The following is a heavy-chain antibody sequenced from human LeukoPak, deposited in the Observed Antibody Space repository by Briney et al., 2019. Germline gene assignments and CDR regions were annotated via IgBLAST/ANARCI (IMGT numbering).Heavy chain of an antibody. V-gene: IGHV1-46*01. Sequence: ASVKVSCKASGYTFTSYYMHWVRQAPGQGLEWMGIINPSGGSTSHAQKFQGRVTMTRDTSTSTVYMELSSLRSEDTAVYYCARDAIAYDSSGYYDYWGQGTLVTVSS. CDR3: ARDAIAYDSSGYYDY. CDR1: GYTFTSYY. CDR2: INPSGGST. D-gene: IGHD3-22*01. J-gene: IGHJ4*02.